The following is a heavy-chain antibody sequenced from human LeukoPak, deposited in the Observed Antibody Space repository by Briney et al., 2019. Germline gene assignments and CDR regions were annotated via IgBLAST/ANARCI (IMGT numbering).Heavy chain of an antibody. D-gene: IGHD3-10*01. Sequence: ASVKVSCKASGYTFTSYGISWVRQAPGQGLEWMGWISAYNGNTNYAQKLQGRVTMTTDTSTGTAYMELRSLRSDDTAVYYCASGLLWFGEPRNNWFDPWGQGTLVTVSS. CDR1: GYTFTSYG. V-gene: IGHV1-18*01. CDR3: ASGLLWFGEPRNNWFDP. CDR2: ISAYNGNT. J-gene: IGHJ5*02.